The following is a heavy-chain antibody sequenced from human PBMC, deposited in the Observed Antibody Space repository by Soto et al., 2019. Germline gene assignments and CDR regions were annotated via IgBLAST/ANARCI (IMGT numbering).Heavy chain of an antibody. J-gene: IGHJ6*02. V-gene: IGHV3-7*01. D-gene: IGHD2-2*02. CDR2: IKQDGSEK. CDR3: ARAEADCSSTGCYRDAYYYYGMDV. Sequence: EVQLVESGGGLVQPGGSLRLSCAASGFTFSSYWMSWVRQAPGKGLEWVANIKQDGSEKYYVDSVKGRFTISRDNAKNTLYLQMNSLRAEDTAVYYCARAEADCSSTGCYRDAYYYYGMDVWGHGTTVTVSS. CDR1: GFTFSSYW.